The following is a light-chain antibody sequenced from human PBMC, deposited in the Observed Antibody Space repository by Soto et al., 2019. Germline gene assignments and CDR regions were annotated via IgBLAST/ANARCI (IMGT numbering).Light chain of an antibody. CDR2: KAS. CDR3: QQYNRSPST. CDR1: QSISTW. Sequence: DIQMTQSPSTLSASVGDRVTITCRASQSISTWLAWYQQKPGKAPKLLIYKASSLESGVPSRFSGSGSGKYFLITISGLQPDDFASYYCQQYNRSPSTFGGGTKVDIK. V-gene: IGKV1-5*03. J-gene: IGKJ4*01.